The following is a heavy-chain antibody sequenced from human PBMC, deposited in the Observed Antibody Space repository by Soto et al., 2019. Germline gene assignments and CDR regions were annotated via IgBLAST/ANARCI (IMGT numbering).Heavy chain of an antibody. V-gene: IGHV1-8*01. D-gene: IGHD3-3*01. CDR2: MNPNSGNT. CDR3: ARVPSKRITIFGVVITNWFDP. J-gene: IGHJ5*02. CDR1: GYTFTSYD. Sequence: ASVKVSCKASGYTFTSYDINWVRQATGQGLEWMGWMNPNSGNTGYAQRFQGRVTMTRNTSISTAYMELSSLRSEDTAVHYCARVPSKRITIFGVVITNWFDPWGQGTLVTVSS.